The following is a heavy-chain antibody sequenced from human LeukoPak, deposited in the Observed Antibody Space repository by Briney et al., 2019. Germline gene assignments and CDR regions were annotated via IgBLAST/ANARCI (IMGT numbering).Heavy chain of an antibody. D-gene: IGHD2-15*01. V-gene: IGHV1-24*01. CDR3: ARDRYCSGGSCYSNYYGMDV. J-gene: IGHJ6*02. CDR2: FDPEDGET. Sequence: ASVKVSCKVSGYTLTELSMHWVRQAPGKGVEWMGGFDPEDGETIYAQKFQGRVTMTEDTSTDTAYMELSSLRSEDTAVYYCARDRYCSGGSCYSNYYGMDVWGQGTTVTVSS. CDR1: GYTLTELS.